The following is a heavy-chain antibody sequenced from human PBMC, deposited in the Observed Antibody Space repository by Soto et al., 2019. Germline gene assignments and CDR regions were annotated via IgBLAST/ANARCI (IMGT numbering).Heavy chain of an antibody. CDR2: IYYTGNT. J-gene: IGHJ4*02. CDR1: GGSFSSTTSY. Sequence: QVQLQESGPGLVKPSQTLSLTCTVSGGSFSSTTSYWSWIRQHPGEGLEWIGYIYYTGNTYYNPSLKSRVTISVDTSENQFSLKLTSVTVADTAVYYCAREGGDGVDYWGQGTLVTVSS. V-gene: IGHV4-31*03. D-gene: IGHD3-16*01. CDR3: AREGGDGVDY.